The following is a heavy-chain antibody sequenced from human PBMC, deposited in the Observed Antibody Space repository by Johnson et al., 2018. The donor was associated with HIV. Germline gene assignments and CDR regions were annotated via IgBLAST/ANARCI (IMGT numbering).Heavy chain of an antibody. CDR2: FNTDGSTP. J-gene: IGHJ3*02. CDR3: AKGGFILPDAFDI. D-gene: IGHD3-16*01. CDR1: GFTFSRYW. Sequence: VQLVESGGGLVQPGGSLRLSCAASGFTFSRYWMHWVRQAPGKGLVWVSHFNTDGSTPSYADSVKGRFTISRDNAKNALYLQMNSLRPDDTALYYCAKGGFILPDAFDIWGQGTMATVSS. V-gene: IGHV3-74*01.